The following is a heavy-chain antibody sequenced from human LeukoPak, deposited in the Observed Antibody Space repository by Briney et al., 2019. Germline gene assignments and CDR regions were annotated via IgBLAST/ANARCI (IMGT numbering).Heavy chain of an antibody. Sequence: SGPTLVNPTQTLTLTCTFSGFSLSTSGMCVSWIRQPPGKALEWLARIDWDDDKYYSTSLKTRLTISKDTSKNQVVLTMTNMDPVDTATYYCARIYYYDSSGYVFDYWGQGTLVTVSS. CDR2: IDWDDDK. D-gene: IGHD3-22*01. J-gene: IGHJ4*02. V-gene: IGHV2-70*11. CDR1: GFSLSTSGMC. CDR3: ARIYYYDSSGYVFDY.